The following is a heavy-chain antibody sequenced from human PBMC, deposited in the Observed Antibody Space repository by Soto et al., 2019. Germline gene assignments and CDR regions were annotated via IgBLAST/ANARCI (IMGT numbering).Heavy chain of an antibody. CDR2: IYYSGST. J-gene: IGHJ4*02. D-gene: IGHD3-10*01. V-gene: IGHV4-61*01. CDR3: ARDATYYYGSGSYYQLDY. CDR1: GGSVSSGSYY. Sequence: QVQLQESGPGLVKPSETLSLTCTVSGGSVSSGSYYWSWIRQPPGKGLVWVGYIYYSGSTNYNPSLKSRVTISVDTSKNQCSLKLSSVTAADTAVYYCARDATYYYGSGSYYQLDYWGQGTLVTVSS.